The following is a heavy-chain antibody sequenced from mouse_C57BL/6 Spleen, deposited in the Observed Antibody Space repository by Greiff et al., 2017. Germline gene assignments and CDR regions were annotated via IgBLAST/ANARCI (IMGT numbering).Heavy chain of an antibody. CDR2: IDPSDSYT. CDR1: GYTFTSYW. J-gene: IGHJ2*01. CDR3: ARRSYSLFDY. D-gene: IGHD2-12*01. V-gene: IGHV1-59*01. Sequence: QVQLQQPGAELVRPGTSVKLSCKASGYTFTSYWMHWVKQRPGQGLEWIGVIDPSDSYTNYNQKFKGKATLTVDTSSSTAYMQRSSLTSEDSAVYYGARRSYSLFDYWGQGTTRTVSS.